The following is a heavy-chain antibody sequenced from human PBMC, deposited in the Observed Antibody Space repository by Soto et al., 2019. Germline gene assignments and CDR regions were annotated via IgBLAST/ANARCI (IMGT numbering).Heavy chain of an antibody. CDR1: GGSISSGGYY. D-gene: IGHD3-10*01. Sequence: QVQLQESGPGLVKPSQTLSLTCTVSGGSISSGGYYWSWIRQHPGKGLEWIGYIYYSGSTSYNPSLMIRVTITVDSSKHQCSLQLSSVTAADTGVYYCARVHPSDGSGSYPFYYGMDVWGQGTTVTVSS. CDR3: ARVHPSDGSGSYPFYYGMDV. J-gene: IGHJ6*02. V-gene: IGHV4-31*03. CDR2: IYYSGST.